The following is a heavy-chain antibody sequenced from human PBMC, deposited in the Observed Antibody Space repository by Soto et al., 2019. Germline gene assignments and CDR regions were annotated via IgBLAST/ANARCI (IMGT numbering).Heavy chain of an antibody. CDR1: GFTFSSYD. CDR3: AELIYPLNSSGLDV. Sequence: QVQLVQSGGGVVQPGRSLRLSCATSGFTFSSYDMQWVRHAPGKGLEWVALISYEGLNTYYADSVRGRFIISRDNSKNILYLQMHSLRPDDTAVYYCAELIYPLNSSGLDVWGQGATVIVSS. D-gene: IGHD2-2*02. CDR2: ISYEGLNT. V-gene: IGHV3-30*03. J-gene: IGHJ6*02.